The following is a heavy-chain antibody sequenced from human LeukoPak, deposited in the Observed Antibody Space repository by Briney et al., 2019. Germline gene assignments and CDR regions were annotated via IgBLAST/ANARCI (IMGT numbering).Heavy chain of an antibody. D-gene: IGHD3-9*01. V-gene: IGHV4-39*01. CDR3: ARHRNPLRYFGDY. CDR1: GGSISSSSYY. Sequence: SETLSLTCTVSGGSISSSSYYWGWIRQPPGKGLEWIGSIYYSGSTYYNPSLKSRVTISVDTSKNQFSLKLGSVTAADTAVYYCARHRNPLRYFGDYWGQGTLVTVSS. J-gene: IGHJ4*02. CDR2: IYYSGST.